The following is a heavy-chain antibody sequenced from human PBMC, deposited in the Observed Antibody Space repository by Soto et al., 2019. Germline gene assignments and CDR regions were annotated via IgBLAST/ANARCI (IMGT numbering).Heavy chain of an antibody. J-gene: IGHJ5*02. V-gene: IGHV4-38-2*01. Sequence: SATLSLTCAVSGYSISSGYYWGWIRQPPGKGLEWIGSIYHSGSTYYNPSLKSRVTISVDTSKNQFSLKLTSVTAADTAVYYCARGSVVTPENWFDPWGQGTLVTVSS. CDR2: IYHSGST. CDR3: ARGSVVTPENWFDP. D-gene: IGHD2-15*01. CDR1: GYSISSGYY.